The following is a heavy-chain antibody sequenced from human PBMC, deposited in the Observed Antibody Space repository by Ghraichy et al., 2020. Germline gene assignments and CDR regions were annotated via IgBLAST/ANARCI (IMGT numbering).Heavy chain of an antibody. Sequence: GGSLRLSCAASGFTFSSHSMNWVRQAPGKGLEWVSYISSSSSTIYYADSVKGRFTISRDNAKNSLYLQMNSLRDEDTAVYYCARDRDITIFGVVIGYYYGMAVWGQGTTVTVSS. CDR2: ISSSSSTI. D-gene: IGHD3-3*01. CDR3: ARDRDITIFGVVIGYYYGMAV. V-gene: IGHV3-48*02. CDR1: GFTFSSHS. J-gene: IGHJ6*02.